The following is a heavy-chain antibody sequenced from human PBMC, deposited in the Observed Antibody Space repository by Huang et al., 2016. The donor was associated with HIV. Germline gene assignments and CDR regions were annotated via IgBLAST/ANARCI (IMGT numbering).Heavy chain of an antibody. CDR3: AKGRGLAAAPDWYFDL. D-gene: IGHD6-13*01. CDR2: IRYDGSNK. Sequence: QVQLVESGGGVVQPGGSLRLSCTASGFSFNDYGRHGVRQAPGRGREWVAFIRYDGSNKYYADSVKGRFTISRDNSKNTLYLQMSSQRAEDTAVYYCAKGRGLAAAPDWYFDLWGRGTLVTVSS. V-gene: IGHV3-30*02. CDR1: GFSFNDYG. J-gene: IGHJ2*01.